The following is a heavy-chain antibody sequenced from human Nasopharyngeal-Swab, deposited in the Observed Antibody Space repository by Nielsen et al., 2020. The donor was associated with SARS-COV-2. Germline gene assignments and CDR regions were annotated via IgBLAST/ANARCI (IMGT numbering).Heavy chain of an antibody. J-gene: IGHJ6*04. Sequence: ASVQVSCKASGYTFNNYHIHWVRQAPGQGLEGMGLINPGSGGTTYAQKFQGRVTMTRDTSTSTVFMDLSSLRSEDTAVYYCARRGRCSGSSCDMDVWGKGTTVTVSS. CDR2: INPGSGGT. V-gene: IGHV1-46*02. D-gene: IGHD2-2*01. CDR3: ARRGRCSGSSCDMDV. CDR1: GYTFNNYH.